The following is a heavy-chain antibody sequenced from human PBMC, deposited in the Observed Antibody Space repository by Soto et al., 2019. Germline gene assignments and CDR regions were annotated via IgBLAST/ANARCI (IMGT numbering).Heavy chain of an antibody. J-gene: IGHJ4*01. CDR2: ITSVKNI. Sequence: GGSLRLSCAASGFTFSDYGVNWVRQAPGKGLEWVAAITSVKNIYYADSVKGRFTISRDNFRNTLYLQMNSLRVEDTAIYYCAKDITGAVAGPLGYWGRGTLVTVSS. V-gene: IGHV3-23*01. CDR1: GFTFSDYG. D-gene: IGHD6-13*01. CDR3: AKDITGAVAGPLGY.